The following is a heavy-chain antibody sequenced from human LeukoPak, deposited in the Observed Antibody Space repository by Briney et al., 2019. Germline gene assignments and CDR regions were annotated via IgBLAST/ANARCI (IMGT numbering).Heavy chain of an antibody. D-gene: IGHD6-19*01. Sequence: GGSLRLSCVASGFTFSNYWMSWVRQAPGKGLEWVANIKHDGGEKYYVDSVKGRFTISRDDAKNTVYLQMNSLRDEDTAVYYCTRSGIYSSAWSDYWGQGILVTVSS. V-gene: IGHV3-7*01. CDR2: IKHDGGEK. CDR1: GFTFSNYW. J-gene: IGHJ4*02. CDR3: TRSGIYSSAWSDY.